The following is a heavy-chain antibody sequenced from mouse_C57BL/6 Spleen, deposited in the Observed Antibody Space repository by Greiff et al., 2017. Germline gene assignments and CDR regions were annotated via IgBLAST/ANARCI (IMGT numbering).Heavy chain of an antibody. CDR1: GLSLTSYG. CDR2: VWRGGST. Sequence: VQLHQSGPGLVQPSQSLSITCPVSGLSLTSYGVHWVRQSPGKGLGWLGVVWRGGSTDYNAAFMSRLSLTKDTSKSQVFFKMNSLQADDTAIYYCAIWDYAMDYWGQGPSVTVSS. D-gene: IGHD4-1*01. CDR3: AIWDYAMDY. J-gene: IGHJ4*01. V-gene: IGHV2-5*01.